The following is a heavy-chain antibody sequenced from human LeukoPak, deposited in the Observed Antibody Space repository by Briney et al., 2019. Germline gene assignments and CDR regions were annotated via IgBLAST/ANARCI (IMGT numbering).Heavy chain of an antibody. Sequence: PSETLSLTCTVSGGSISSYYWSWIRQPPGKGLEWIGYIYYSGSTNYNPSLKSRVTISVDTSKNQFSLKLSSVTAADTAVYYCARSRWMTTVTLGDYYYGMDVWGQGTTVTVSS. CDR2: IYYSGST. CDR3: ARSRWMTTVTLGDYYYGMDV. D-gene: IGHD4-17*01. J-gene: IGHJ6*02. V-gene: IGHV4-59*08. CDR1: GGSISSYY.